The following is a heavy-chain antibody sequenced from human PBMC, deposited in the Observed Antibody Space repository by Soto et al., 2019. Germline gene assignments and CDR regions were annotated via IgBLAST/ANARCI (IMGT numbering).Heavy chain of an antibody. CDR2: IYYSGST. CDR1: GGSISSGDYY. Sequence: SETLSLTCTVSGGSISSGDYYWSWIRQPPGKGLEWIGYIYYSGSTYYNPSLKSRVTISVDTSKNQFSLKLSSVTAADTAVYYCARQFSVYGDYGRYFDCWGQGTLVTVSS. D-gene: IGHD4-17*01. V-gene: IGHV4-30-4*01. CDR3: ARQFSVYGDYGRYFDC. J-gene: IGHJ4*02.